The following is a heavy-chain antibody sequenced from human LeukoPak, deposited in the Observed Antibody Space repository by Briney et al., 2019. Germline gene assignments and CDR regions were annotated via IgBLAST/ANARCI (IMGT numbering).Heavy chain of an antibody. D-gene: IGHD5-12*01. J-gene: IGHJ4*02. Sequence: PGGSLRLSCAASGFTFDSYAIHWVRQAPGKGLEWVAVISYDGSNKYYADSVKGRFTISRDNSKNTLYLQLNSLRPEDTAVYYCARDQLVYSGYDTLFDYWGQGSLVTVSS. CDR2: ISYDGSNK. V-gene: IGHV3-30*04. CDR1: GFTFDSYA. CDR3: ARDQLVYSGYDTLFDY.